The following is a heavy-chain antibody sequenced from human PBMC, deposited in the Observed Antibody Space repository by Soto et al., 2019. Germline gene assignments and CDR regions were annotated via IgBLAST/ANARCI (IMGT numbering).Heavy chain of an antibody. CDR2: IYTGDTT. D-gene: IGHD2-15*01. Sequence: EVQLVESGGGLVQPGGSLRLSCAASGFTVSSNYMSWVRQAPGKGLEWVSVIYTGDTTYYADSVKGRFTISRDNSKNTLYLQMNSLRAEDTALYFCARDTSSGGLDSWGQGTLVTVSS. V-gene: IGHV3-66*01. CDR1: GFTVSSNY. J-gene: IGHJ4*02. CDR3: ARDTSSGGLDS.